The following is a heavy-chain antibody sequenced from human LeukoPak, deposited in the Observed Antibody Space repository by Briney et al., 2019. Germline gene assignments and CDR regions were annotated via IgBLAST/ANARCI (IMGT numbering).Heavy chain of an antibody. Sequence: PSETLSLTCTVSGGSVSSGSYYWSWIRQPPGKGLEWIVYIYYSGSTNYNPSLKSRVTISVDTSKNQFSLKLSSVTAADTAVYYCARDAPYCSSTSCYNWFDPWGQGTLVTVSS. CDR3: ARDAPYCSSTSCYNWFDP. CDR2: IYYSGST. CDR1: GGSVSSGSYY. J-gene: IGHJ5*02. V-gene: IGHV4-61*01. D-gene: IGHD2-2*01.